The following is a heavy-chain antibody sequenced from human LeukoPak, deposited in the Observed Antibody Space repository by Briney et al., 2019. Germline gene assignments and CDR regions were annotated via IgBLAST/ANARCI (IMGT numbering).Heavy chain of an antibody. J-gene: IGHJ6*03. CDR3: ARAGATLGYYYYYMDV. V-gene: IGHV1-18*01. CDR1: GYTFTSYG. CDR2: ISAYNGNT. Sequence: ASVKVSCKASGYTFTSYGISWVRQAPGQGLEWMGWISAYNGNTNYAQKLQGRVTMTTDTSTSTAYMELRSLRSDDTAVYYCARAGATLGYYYYYMDVWGKGTTVTVSS. D-gene: IGHD1-26*01.